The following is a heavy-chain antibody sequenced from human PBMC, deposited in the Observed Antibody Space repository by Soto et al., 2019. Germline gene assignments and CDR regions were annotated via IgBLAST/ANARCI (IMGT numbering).Heavy chain of an antibody. D-gene: IGHD2-2*01. CDR2: INHSGST. J-gene: IGHJ6*03. Sequence: PSETLSLTCAVYGGSFSGYYWSWIRQPPGKGLEWIGEINHSGSTNYNPSLKSRVTISVDTYKNQFSLKLSSVTAADTAVYYCASVTRVGQYYYYMDVWGKGTTVTVS. CDR1: GGSFSGYY. V-gene: IGHV4-34*01. CDR3: ASVTRVGQYYYYMDV.